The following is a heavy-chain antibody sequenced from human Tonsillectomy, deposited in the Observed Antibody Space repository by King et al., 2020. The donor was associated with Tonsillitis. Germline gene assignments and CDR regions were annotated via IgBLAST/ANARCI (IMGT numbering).Heavy chain of an antibody. Sequence: QLQESGPGLVKPSETLSLTCTVSGGSISGYYWSWIRQPPGKGLEWIGYIYYSGNTNYDPSLKSRVTISVDTSKNQFSLKLSSVTAADTAVYYCARHSYTYGFISLDYWGQGTLVTVSS. V-gene: IGHV4-59*08. CDR1: GGSISGYY. J-gene: IGHJ4*02. CDR3: ARHSYTYGFISLDY. CDR2: IYYSGNT. D-gene: IGHD3-10*01.